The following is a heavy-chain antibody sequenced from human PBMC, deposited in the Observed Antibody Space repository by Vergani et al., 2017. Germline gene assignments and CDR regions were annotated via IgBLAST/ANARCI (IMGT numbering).Heavy chain of an antibody. Sequence: QVQLVESGGGVVQPGRSLRLSCAASGFTFNQYGMHWVRQAPGKGLEWVAVTWYDGNNKQYADSVKGRFTISRDNSKSTMYLQMNSLSDEDTGVYYCARVLRLLYNGFDPWGQGTLVTVSS. J-gene: IGHJ5*02. CDR2: TWYDGNNK. D-gene: IGHD3-10*01. V-gene: IGHV3-33*01. CDR1: GFTFNQYG. CDR3: ARVLRLLYNGFDP.